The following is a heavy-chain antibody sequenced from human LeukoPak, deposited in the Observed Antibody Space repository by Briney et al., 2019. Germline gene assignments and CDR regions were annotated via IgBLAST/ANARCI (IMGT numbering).Heavy chain of an antibody. CDR3: ARDRYDFWSGYYPTDLDY. Sequence: GRSLRLSCAASGFTFSSYGMHWVRQAPGKGLEWVAVISYDGSNKYYADSVKGRFTISRDNSKDTLYLQMNSLRAEDTAVYYCARDRYDFWSGYYPTDLDYWGQGTLVTVSS. CDR1: GFTFSSYG. D-gene: IGHD3-3*01. V-gene: IGHV3-30*03. CDR2: ISYDGSNK. J-gene: IGHJ4*02.